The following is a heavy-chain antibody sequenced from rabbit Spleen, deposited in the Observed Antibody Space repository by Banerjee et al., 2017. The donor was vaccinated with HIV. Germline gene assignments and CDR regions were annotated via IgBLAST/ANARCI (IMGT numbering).Heavy chain of an antibody. D-gene: IGHD4-1*01. J-gene: IGHJ4*01. CDR2: IYTGDGGT. V-gene: IGHV1S43*01. CDR3: AKGAYSSGWGFDL. CDR1: GFSLSNNYD. Sequence: QEQLVESGGGLVKPGASLTLTCKASGFSLSNNYDMCWVRQAPGKGLEWIACIYTGDGGTYYATWVNGRFTISLDNAQNTVFLQMTSLTVADTATYFCAKGAYSSGWGFDLWGPGTLVTVS.